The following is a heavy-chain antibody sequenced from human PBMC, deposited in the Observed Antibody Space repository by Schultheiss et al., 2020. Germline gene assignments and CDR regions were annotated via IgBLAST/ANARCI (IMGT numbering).Heavy chain of an antibody. Sequence: SETLSLTCTVSGGSISSSSYYWSWIRQPPGKGLEWIGYIYYSGSTYYNPSLKSRVTISVDTSKNQFSLKLSSVTAADTAVYYCARDLVSTVTKENEGRGVGDYYYGMDVWGQGTTVTVSS. D-gene: IGHD4-17*01. V-gene: IGHV4-31*03. CDR1: GGSISSSSYY. CDR2: IYYSGST. CDR3: ARDLVSTVTKENEGRGVGDYYYGMDV. J-gene: IGHJ6*02.